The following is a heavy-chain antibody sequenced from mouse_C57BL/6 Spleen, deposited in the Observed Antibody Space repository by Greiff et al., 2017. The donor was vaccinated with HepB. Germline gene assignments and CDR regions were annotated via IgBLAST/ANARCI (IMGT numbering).Heavy chain of an antibody. Sequence: QVQLQQSGPELVKPGASVKISCKASGYAFSSSWMNWVKQRPGKGLEWIGRIYPGDGDTNYNGKFKGKATLTADKSSSTAYMQLSSLTSEESAVYFCARDGVRFAYWGQGTLVTVSA. J-gene: IGHJ3*01. V-gene: IGHV1-82*01. CDR3: ARDGVRFAY. CDR1: GYAFSSSW. CDR2: IYPGDGDT.